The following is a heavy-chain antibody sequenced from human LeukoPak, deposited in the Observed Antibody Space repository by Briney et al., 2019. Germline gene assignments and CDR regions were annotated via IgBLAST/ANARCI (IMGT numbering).Heavy chain of an antibody. CDR3: RWELLRFGSDY. V-gene: IGHV3-7*04. CDR2: IKQDGSEK. Sequence: GRSLRLSCAASGFTFSSYWMSWVRQAPGKGLEWVANIKQDGSEKYYVDSVKGRFTISRDNAKNSLYLQMNSLRAEDTAVYYCRWELLRFGSDYWGQGTLVTVSS. D-gene: IGHD2-15*01. J-gene: IGHJ4*02. CDR1: GFTFSSYW.